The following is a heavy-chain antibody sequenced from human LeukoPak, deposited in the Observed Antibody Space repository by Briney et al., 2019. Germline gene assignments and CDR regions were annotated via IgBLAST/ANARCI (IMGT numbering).Heavy chain of an antibody. CDR2: VYYSGIT. V-gene: IGHV4-59*08. D-gene: IGHD3-3*01. Sequence: SETLSLTCTVSGGSICSDYWSWIRQPPGKGLEWIGYVYYSGITNYNPSLKSRVTISVGTSKNHFSLKLTSVTAADTAVYYCARLLGWSGPINWFDPWGRGTLVTVSS. CDR3: ARLLGWSGPINWFDP. CDR1: GGSICSDY. J-gene: IGHJ5*02.